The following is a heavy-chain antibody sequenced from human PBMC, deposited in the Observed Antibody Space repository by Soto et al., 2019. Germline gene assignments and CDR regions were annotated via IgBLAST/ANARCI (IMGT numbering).Heavy chain of an antibody. CDR3: ARQDYSNTLYYFDY. CDR1: GYSFTSYL. CDR2: IYPGDSDT. V-gene: IGHV5-51*01. J-gene: IGHJ4*02. D-gene: IGHD4-4*01. Sequence: SLKISCKGSGYSFTSYLIGLVRQMPGKGLEWMGIIYPGDSDTRYSPSFQGQVTISADKSISTAYLQWSSLKASDTAMYYCARQDYSNTLYYFDYWGQGTLVTVSS.